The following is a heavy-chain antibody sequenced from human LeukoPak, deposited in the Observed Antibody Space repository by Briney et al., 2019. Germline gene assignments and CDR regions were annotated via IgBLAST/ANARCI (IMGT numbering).Heavy chain of an antibody. CDR2: INPNSGGT. CDR3: ARVVRYSYYYYYMDV. Sequence: ASVKVSCKASGYTFTGYYMHWVRQAPGQGLEWMGRINPNSGGTNYAQKFQGRVTMTRDTSISTAYMELSRLRSDDTAVYYCARVVRYSYYYYYMDVWGKGTTVTVSS. D-gene: IGHD1-26*01. V-gene: IGHV1-2*06. J-gene: IGHJ6*03. CDR1: GYTFTGYY.